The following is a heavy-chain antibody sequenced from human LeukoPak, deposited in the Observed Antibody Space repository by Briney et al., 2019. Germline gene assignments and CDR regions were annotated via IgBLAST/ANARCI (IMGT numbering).Heavy chain of an antibody. V-gene: IGHV4-34*01. CDR1: GGSFSGYY. J-gene: IGHJ6*02. CDR2: INHSGST. D-gene: IGHD2-2*01. CDR3: ARWVGRGGTFPLCSSTSCNYGMDV. Sequence: SETLSLTCAVYGGSFSGYYWSWIRQPPGKGLEWIGEINHSGSTNYNPSLKSRVTISVETPTKQFSLKLSSGTVADTAVYYGARWVGRGGTFPLCSSTSCNYGMDVWGQGTTVTVSS.